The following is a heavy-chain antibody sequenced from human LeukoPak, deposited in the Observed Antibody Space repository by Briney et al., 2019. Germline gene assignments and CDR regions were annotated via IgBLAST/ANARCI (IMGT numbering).Heavy chain of an antibody. D-gene: IGHD1-26*01. CDR3: ARDRAPSGSYFFDY. Sequence: GGSLRLSCAASGFTFSSYEMNWVRQAPGEGLEWVSYISSSGSTIYYADSVKGRFTISRDNAKNSLYLQMNSLRAEDTAVYYCARDRAPSGSYFFDYWGQGTLVTVSS. V-gene: IGHV3-48*03. CDR2: ISSSGSTI. CDR1: GFTFSSYE. J-gene: IGHJ4*02.